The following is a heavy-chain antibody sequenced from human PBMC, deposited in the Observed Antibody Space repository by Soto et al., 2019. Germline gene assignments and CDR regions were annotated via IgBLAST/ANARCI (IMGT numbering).Heavy chain of an antibody. J-gene: IGHJ4*02. CDR1: GFTFTRYS. CDR3: ARESEDLTSNFDY. Sequence: EVQLVESGGGLVKPGGSLRLSCAASGFTFTRYSMNWVRQAPGKGLEWFSSISSTTNYIYYGDSMTGRFTISRDNAKNSLYLEMNSLRAEDPAVYYCARESEDLTSNFDYWGQGTLVTVSA. CDR2: ISSTTNYI. V-gene: IGHV3-21*06.